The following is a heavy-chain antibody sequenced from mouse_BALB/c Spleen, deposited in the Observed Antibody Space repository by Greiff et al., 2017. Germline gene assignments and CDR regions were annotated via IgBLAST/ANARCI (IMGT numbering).Heavy chain of an antibody. CDR2: IDPENGDT. CDR1: GFNIKDYY. J-gene: IGHJ1*01. Sequence: VQLQQSGAELVRSGASVKLSCTASGFNIKDYYMHWVKQRPEQGLEWIGWIDPENGDTEYAPKFQGKATMTADTSSNTAYLQLSSLTSEDTAVYCCNAAGTWYFDVWGAGTTVTVSS. V-gene: IGHV14-4*02. CDR3: NAAGTWYFDV. D-gene: IGHD4-1*01.